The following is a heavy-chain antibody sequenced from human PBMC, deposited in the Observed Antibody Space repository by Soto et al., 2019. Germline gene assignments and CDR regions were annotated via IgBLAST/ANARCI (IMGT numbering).Heavy chain of an antibody. Sequence: KLQGTKVTVLGKTSETLSLTCAVSGVSLTSGNWWTWVRQSPQRGLEYIGEIFHDGTANYYPSFERRVAMSVDTSRNQFSLKLTSVTAADTAVYFCARLVYDTRLNYMYFDFWGPGTLVTVSS. CDR1: GVSLTSGNW. CDR2: IFHDGTA. CDR3: ARLVYDTRLNYMYFDF. D-gene: IGHD3-10*01. J-gene: IGHJ4*02. V-gene: IGHV4-4*02.